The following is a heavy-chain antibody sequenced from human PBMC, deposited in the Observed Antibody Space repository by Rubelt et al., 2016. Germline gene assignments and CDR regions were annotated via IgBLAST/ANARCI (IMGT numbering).Heavy chain of an antibody. CDR1: GGSIRSSPYY. CDR2: INNSGRT. CDR3: VRHDDGSDY. J-gene: IGHJ4*02. Sequence: QLQLRESGPGLVKPSETLSLICTVSGGSIRSSPYYWGWIRQPPGKGLEWIGSINNSGRTFYNPPLQGVRVISVDTSSNTFSRKRSSGPAADTAVYYCVRHDDGSDYWGQGTLVTVSS. D-gene: IGHD1-14*01. V-gene: IGHV4-39*01.